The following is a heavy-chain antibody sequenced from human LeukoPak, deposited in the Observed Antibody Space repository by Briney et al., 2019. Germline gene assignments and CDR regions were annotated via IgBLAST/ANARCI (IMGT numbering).Heavy chain of an antibody. CDR1: GFSFSSYA. Sequence: PGGSLRLSCAASGFSFSSYAMGWVRQAPGKGLEWVSVISGSGDYAYYPDSGKGRFTISRDNSKNTLYLQMNSLRAEDTALYYCAKGKGDVVPAASFDYWGQGTLVTVSS. J-gene: IGHJ4*02. D-gene: IGHD2-2*01. CDR3: AKGKGDVVPAASFDY. CDR2: ISGSGDYA. V-gene: IGHV3-23*01.